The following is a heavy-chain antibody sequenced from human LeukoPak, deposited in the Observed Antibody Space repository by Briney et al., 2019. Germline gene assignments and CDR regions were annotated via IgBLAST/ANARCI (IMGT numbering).Heavy chain of an antibody. CDR1: GYSLSSGYY. CDR3: ARDPGYARWFGP. V-gene: IGHV4-38-2*02. CDR2: IYHSGST. D-gene: IGHD5-18*01. J-gene: IGHJ5*02. Sequence: SETLSLTCAVSGYSLSSGYYWGWSRRPPGKGLEWIGSIYHSGSTYYNPSLKSRVTISVDTSKNQFSLKLTSVTAADTAVYYCARDPGYARWFGPWGQGTLVTVSS.